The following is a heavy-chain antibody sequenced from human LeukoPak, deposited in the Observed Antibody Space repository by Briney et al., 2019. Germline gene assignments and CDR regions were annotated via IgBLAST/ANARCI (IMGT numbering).Heavy chain of an antibody. CDR3: ASLFLCYGCSTSSDSFNI. CDR1: EFTFSSYS. J-gene: IGHJ3*02. D-gene: IGHD6-6*01. V-gene: IGHV3-21*01. CDR2: ISSSSSYI. Sequence: GGSLRLSCAASEFTFSSYSMNWVRQAPGKGLEWVSSISSSSSYIYYAVSVKGRFTISRDNAKNSLYLQMNSLRAEDTAVYYCASLFLCYGCSTSSDSFNIWGQGTMLTVSS.